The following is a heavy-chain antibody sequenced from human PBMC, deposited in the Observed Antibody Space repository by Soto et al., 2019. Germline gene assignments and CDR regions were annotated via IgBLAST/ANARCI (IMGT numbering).Heavy chain of an antibody. Sequence: QVQLVQSGAEVKKPGSSVKVSCKASGGTFSSYSINWVRQAPGQGLEWMGEIIPIFGTANYAQKFQGRVTITADESASTAFMELSSLRSEDSAVYYCARDGGRHSGGIDYWGQGTLVTVSS. V-gene: IGHV1-69*01. D-gene: IGHD1-26*01. CDR3: ARDGGRHSGGIDY. J-gene: IGHJ4*02. CDR1: GGTFSSYS. CDR2: IIPIFGTA.